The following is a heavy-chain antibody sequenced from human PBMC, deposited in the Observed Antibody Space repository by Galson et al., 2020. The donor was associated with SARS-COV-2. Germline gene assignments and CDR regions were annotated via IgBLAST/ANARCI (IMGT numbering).Heavy chain of an antibody. D-gene: IGHD6-19*01. CDR1: GFTFSDYY. CDR3: ARDDSIAVAVGWYFDL. V-gene: IGHV3-11*01. CDR2: ISSSGSTI. Sequence: TGGSLRLSCAASGFTFSDYYMSWIRQAPGKGLEWVSYISSSGSTIYYADSVKGRFTISRDNAKNSLYLQMNSLRAEDTAVYYCARDDSIAVAVGWYFDLWGRGTLVTVSS. J-gene: IGHJ2*01.